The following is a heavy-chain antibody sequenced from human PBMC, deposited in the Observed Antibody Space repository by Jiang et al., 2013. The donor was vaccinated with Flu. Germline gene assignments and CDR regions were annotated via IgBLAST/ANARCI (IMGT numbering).Heavy chain of an antibody. CDR2: IYHSGTT. J-gene: IGHJ4*02. CDR3: ARNGPXNYGFNSIDY. V-gene: IGHV4-38-2*02. CDR1: DYSISSDHY. Sequence: VQLVESGPGLVKPSETLSLTCSVSDYSISSDHYWGWIRQPPGKGLEWIGSIYHSGTTYYNPSLKSRVTISVDTSKNQFSLKLNSVTAADTAIYYCARNGPXNYGFNSIDYWGQGTLVTVSS. D-gene: IGHD3-10*01.